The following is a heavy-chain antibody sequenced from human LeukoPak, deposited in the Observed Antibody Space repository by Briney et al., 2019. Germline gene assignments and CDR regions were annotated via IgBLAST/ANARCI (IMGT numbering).Heavy chain of an antibody. V-gene: IGHV4-39*01. CDR3: ARQAPGSSSWSGDYFDY. CDR2: IYYSGST. Sequence: PSETLSLTCTVSGGSISSSSYYWGWIRQPPGKGLEWIGSIYYSGSTYYNPSLKSRVTISVDTSKNQFSLKLSSVTAADTAVYYYARQAPGSSSWSGDYFDYWGQGTLVTVSS. D-gene: IGHD6-13*01. CDR1: GGSISSSSYY. J-gene: IGHJ4*02.